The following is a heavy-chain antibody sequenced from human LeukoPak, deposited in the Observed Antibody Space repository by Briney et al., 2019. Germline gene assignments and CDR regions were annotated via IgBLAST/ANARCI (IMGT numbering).Heavy chain of an antibody. CDR2: INPNSGGT. CDR3: ARVHGGHSSGWYEPLPQYYFDY. V-gene: IGHV1-2*06. J-gene: IGHJ4*02. D-gene: IGHD6-19*01. CDR1: GYTFTCYY. Sequence: ASVKVSCKASGYTFTCYYMHWVRQAPGQGLEWMGRINPNSGGTNYAQKFQGRVTMTRDTSISTAYMELSRLRSDDTAVYYCARVHGGHSSGWYEPLPQYYFDYWGQGTLVTVSS.